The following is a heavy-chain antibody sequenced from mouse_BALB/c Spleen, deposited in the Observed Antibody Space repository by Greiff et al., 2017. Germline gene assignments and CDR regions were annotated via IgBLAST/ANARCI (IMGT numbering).Heavy chain of an antibody. V-gene: IGHV1-69*02. CDR3: ARATTVVAMDY. CDR1: GYTFTSYW. J-gene: IGHJ4*01. D-gene: IGHD1-1*01. Sequence: VQLQQPGAELVKPGASVKLSCKASGYTFTSYWMHWVKQRPGQGLEWIGEIDPSDSYTNYNQKFKGKATLTVDKSSSTAYMQLSSLTSEDSAVYYCARATTVVAMDYWGQGTSVTVSS. CDR2: IDPSDSYT.